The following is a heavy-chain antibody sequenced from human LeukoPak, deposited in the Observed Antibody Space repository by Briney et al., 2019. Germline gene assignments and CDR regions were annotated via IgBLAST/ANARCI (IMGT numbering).Heavy chain of an antibody. V-gene: IGHV3-33*01. CDR1: GFTFSSYG. D-gene: IGHD3-22*01. Sequence: PGGSLRLSCAASGFTFSSYGMHWVRQAPGKGLEWVAVIWFDGSNKYYADSVKGRFTISRDNSKNTLYLQMNSLRAEDTAVYYCARTYYYDSSGYFPLPPGYRGQGTLVTVSS. CDR2: IWFDGSNK. CDR3: ARTYYYDSSGYFPLPPGY. J-gene: IGHJ4*02.